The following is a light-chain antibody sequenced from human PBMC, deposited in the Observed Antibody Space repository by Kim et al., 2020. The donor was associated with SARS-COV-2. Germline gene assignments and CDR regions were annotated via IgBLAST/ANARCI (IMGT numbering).Light chain of an antibody. Sequence: SELPQDPAVSVALGQTVRITCQGDSLRSYYATWYQQKPGQAPKVVIYGKDNRPSGVPDRFSGSSSGNTAYLTITGTQAGDEADYYCNSRDSSDYVVFGG. CDR1: SLRSYY. CDR2: GKD. CDR3: NSRDSSDYVV. J-gene: IGLJ2*01. V-gene: IGLV3-19*01.